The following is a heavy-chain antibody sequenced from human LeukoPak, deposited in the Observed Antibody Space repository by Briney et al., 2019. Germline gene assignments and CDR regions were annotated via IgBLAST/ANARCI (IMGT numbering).Heavy chain of an antibody. D-gene: IGHD1-26*01. Sequence: SETLSLTCNVSGGSISGFYWSWIQQPAGKGLEWIGRIYDSGTANYNPSLRSRVTMSVDTSENQVFLSLSSVTAADTAVYFCARDPVGATFNWFDPWGQGTLVTVSS. V-gene: IGHV4-4*07. J-gene: IGHJ5*02. CDR3: ARDPVGATFNWFDP. CDR1: GGSISGFY. CDR2: IYDSGTA.